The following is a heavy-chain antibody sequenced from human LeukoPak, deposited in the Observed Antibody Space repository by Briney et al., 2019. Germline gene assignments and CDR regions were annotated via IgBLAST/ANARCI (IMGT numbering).Heavy chain of an antibody. D-gene: IGHD2-15*01. CDR3: AYSYSVGGDYYYGMDV. CDR2: XSAYNGNT. J-gene: IGHJ6*02. Sequence: ASVKVSCKASGYTFTSYGISWVRQAPGQGLEXXXXXSAYNGNTNYAQKLQGRVTMTTDTSTSTAYMELRSLRSDDTAVYYCAYSYSVGGDYYYGMDVWGQGTTVTVSS. V-gene: IGHV1-18*01. CDR1: GYTFTSYG.